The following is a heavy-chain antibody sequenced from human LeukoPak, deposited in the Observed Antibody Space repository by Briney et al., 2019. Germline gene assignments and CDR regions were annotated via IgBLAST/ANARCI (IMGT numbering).Heavy chain of an antibody. D-gene: IGHD3-22*01. J-gene: IGHJ4*02. Sequence: PSETLSLTCAVYGGSISSSSYYWGWIRQPPGKGLEWIGSIYYSGSTYYNPSLKSRVTISVDTSKNQFSLKLSSVTAADTAVYYCARQGGLYYYDSSGYATPPFDYWGQGTLVTVSS. CDR2: IYYSGST. CDR3: ARQGGLYYYDSSGYATPPFDY. V-gene: IGHV4-39*01. CDR1: GGSISSSSYY.